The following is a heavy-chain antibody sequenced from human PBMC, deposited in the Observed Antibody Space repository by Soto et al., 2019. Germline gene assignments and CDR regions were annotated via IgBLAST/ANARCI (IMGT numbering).Heavy chain of an antibody. CDR1: GYTFTSYA. CDR2: INAGNGNT. Sequence: WASVKVSCKASGYTFTSYAMHWVRQAPGQRLEWMGWINAGNGNTKYSQKFQGRVTITRDTSASTAYMELSSLRSEDTAVYYCARATVGRYYYDSSGYPFDYWGQGTLVTVSS. D-gene: IGHD3-22*01. V-gene: IGHV1-3*01. CDR3: ARATVGRYYYDSSGYPFDY. J-gene: IGHJ4*02.